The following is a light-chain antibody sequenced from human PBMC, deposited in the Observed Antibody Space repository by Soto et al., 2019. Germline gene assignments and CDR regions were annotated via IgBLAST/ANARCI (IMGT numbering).Light chain of an antibody. J-gene: IGKJ4*01. V-gene: IGKV3-11*01. CDR3: HQRSNWPPFT. Sequence: EIVLTQSPATLSLSPGERATLSCRASQSISNFLAWYQQKPGQAPRLLIYDASKRATDIPDRFIGSGSGTDFTLTISRLEPEDFAVYYCHQRSNWPPFTFGGGTKVEI. CDR1: QSISNF. CDR2: DAS.